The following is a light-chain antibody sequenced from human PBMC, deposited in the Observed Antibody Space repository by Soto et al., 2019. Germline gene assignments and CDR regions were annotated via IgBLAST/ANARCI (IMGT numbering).Light chain of an antibody. CDR3: SSYTARTTL. V-gene: IGLV2-14*03. J-gene: IGLJ2*01. Sequence: QSVLTQPASVSGSPGQSIAISCSGSTSDVGGYNYVSWYQQYPGKAPKLILYGVSDRPSGVSDRFSGSKSGNTASLIISGLQAEDEAHYYCSSYTARTTLFGGGTKLTVL. CDR2: GVS. CDR1: TSDVGGYNY.